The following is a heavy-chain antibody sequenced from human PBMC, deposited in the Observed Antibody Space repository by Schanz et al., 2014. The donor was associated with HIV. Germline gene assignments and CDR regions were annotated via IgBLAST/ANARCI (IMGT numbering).Heavy chain of an antibody. Sequence: QVQVVQSGAAVKKPEASVKVSCKASGYTFNDYFIHWIRQAPGQGLEWMGWIKPNDGGTKSAQKFLGRVTMTRDSSISTAYMELTRLTSDDTAVYYCARSRFQLQWFDSWGQGTLVTVSS. CDR1: GYTFNDYF. D-gene: IGHD2-2*01. J-gene: IGHJ5*01. CDR3: ARSRFQLQWFDS. V-gene: IGHV1-2*02. CDR2: IKPNDGGT.